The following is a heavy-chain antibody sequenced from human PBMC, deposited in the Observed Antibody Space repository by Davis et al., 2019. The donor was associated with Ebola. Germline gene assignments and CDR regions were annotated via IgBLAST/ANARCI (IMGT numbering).Heavy chain of an antibody. D-gene: IGHD1-14*01. CDR2: IYPGDSDT. V-gene: IGHV5-51*01. CDR1: GYSFISYW. CDR3: ARFRSRNYYYYGMDV. J-gene: IGHJ6*02. Sequence: GGSLRLSCKGSGYSFISYWIGWVRQMPGKGLEWMGIIYPGDSDTRYSPSFQGQVTISADKSISTAYLQWSSLKASDTAMYYCARFRSRNYYYYGMDVWGQGTTVTVSS.